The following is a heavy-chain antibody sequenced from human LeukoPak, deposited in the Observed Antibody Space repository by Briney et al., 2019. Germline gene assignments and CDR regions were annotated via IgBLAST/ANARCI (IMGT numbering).Heavy chain of an antibody. Sequence: SETLSLTCAVYGGSFSGYYWSWIPQPPGKGLEWSGEINHSGSTDYNPSLKSRVTVSVDTSKNQFSLKLNSVTAADTAVYYCARESDLSNYDRTDYWGQGTLVTVSS. D-gene: IGHD4/OR15-4a*01. V-gene: IGHV4-34*01. CDR1: GGSFSGYY. CDR2: INHSGST. J-gene: IGHJ4*02. CDR3: ARESDLSNYDRTDY.